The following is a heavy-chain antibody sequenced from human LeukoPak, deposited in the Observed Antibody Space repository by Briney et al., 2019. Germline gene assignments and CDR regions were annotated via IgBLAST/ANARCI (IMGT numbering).Heavy chain of an antibody. V-gene: IGHV4-30-2*01. CDR3: ARVYSYGFKYYFDY. Sequence: SQTLSLTCAVSGGSISSGGYSWSWIRQPPGKGLEWIGYIYHSGSTYYNPSLKSRVTISVDGSKNQFSLKLSSVTAADTAVYYCARVYSYGFKYYFDYWGQGTLVTVSS. J-gene: IGHJ4*02. CDR2: IYHSGST. D-gene: IGHD5-18*01. CDR1: GGSISSGGYS.